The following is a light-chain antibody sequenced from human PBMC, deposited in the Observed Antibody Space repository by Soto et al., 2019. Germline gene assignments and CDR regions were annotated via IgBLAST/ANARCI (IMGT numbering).Light chain of an antibody. J-gene: IGKJ5*01. CDR2: AAS. CDR3: QQSYSTLSIT. CDR1: ESISRH. Sequence: DIQMTQSPSSLSASVGDRVTITCRASESISRHLNWYQQKPGKAPKLLIYAASSLQNGVPSRFSVSGTRPNFTLTISNLQPEDFATHYCQQSYSTLSITFGQGTRLEIK. V-gene: IGKV1-39*01.